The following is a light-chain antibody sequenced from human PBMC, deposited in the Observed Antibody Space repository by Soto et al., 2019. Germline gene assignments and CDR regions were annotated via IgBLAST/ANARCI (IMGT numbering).Light chain of an antibody. J-gene: IGLJ2*01. CDR1: SSNIGSYY. CDR3: AAWDDSLRVV. CDR2: RND. Sequence: QSVLTRPPSASGTPGQRVTISCSGSSSNIGSYYVYWYQQLPGTAPKLLISRNDQRPSGVPDRFSGSKSGTSASLAISGLRSEDEADYYCAAWDDSLRVVFGGGTKLTVL. V-gene: IGLV1-47*01.